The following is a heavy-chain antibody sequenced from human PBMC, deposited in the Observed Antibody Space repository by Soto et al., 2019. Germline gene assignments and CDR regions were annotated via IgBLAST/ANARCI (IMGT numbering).Heavy chain of an antibody. J-gene: IGHJ4*02. V-gene: IGHV4-59*01. CDR1: GGSISSYY. D-gene: IGHD1-1*01. Sequence: ETLSLTCTVSGGSISSYYWSWIRQPPGKGLEWIGYIYYSGSTNYNPSLKSRVTISVDTSKNQFSLKLSSVTAADTAVYYCARIMYNWNPGGFDYWGQGTLVTVSS. CDR3: ARIMYNWNPGGFDY. CDR2: IYYSGST.